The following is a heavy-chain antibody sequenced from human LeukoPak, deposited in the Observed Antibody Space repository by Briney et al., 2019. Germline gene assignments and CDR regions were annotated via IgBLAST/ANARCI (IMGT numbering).Heavy chain of an antibody. CDR2: INHSGST. CDR3: ARYVDYGGYYYGMDV. Sequence: PSETLPLTCTVSGGSISSYYWSWLRQPPGKALEWIGEINHSGSTNYNPSLKSRFTISVDTSTNQFSLKLSSVTAADTAVYYCARYVDYGGYYYGMDVWGQGTTVTVSS. D-gene: IGHD4-23*01. V-gene: IGHV4-34*01. J-gene: IGHJ6*02. CDR1: GGSISSYY.